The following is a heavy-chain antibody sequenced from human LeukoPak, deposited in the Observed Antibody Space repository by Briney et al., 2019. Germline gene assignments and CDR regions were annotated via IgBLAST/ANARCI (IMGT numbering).Heavy chain of an antibody. Sequence: ASVKVSCKASGYTFTSYDINWVRQATGQGLEWMGWMNPNSGNTGYAQKFQGRVTMTRNTSISTAYMELSSLRSEDTAVYYCAREIRIAAAGTSGYWGQGTLVTVSS. CDR2: MNPNSGNT. CDR1: GYTFTSYD. J-gene: IGHJ4*02. CDR3: AREIRIAAAGTSGY. V-gene: IGHV1-8*01. D-gene: IGHD6-13*01.